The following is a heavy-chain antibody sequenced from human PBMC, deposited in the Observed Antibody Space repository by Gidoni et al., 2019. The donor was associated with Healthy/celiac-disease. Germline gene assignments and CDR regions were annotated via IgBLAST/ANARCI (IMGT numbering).Heavy chain of an antibody. Sequence: QVQLQQWGAGLLKPSETLSLTCAVYGGSFSGYYWSWIRQPPGKGLEWIGEINHSGSTNCNPSLKSRVTISVDTSKNQFSLKLSSVTAADTAVYYCARGDYGDYFFDYWGQGTLVTVSS. CDR2: INHSGST. CDR1: GGSFSGYY. J-gene: IGHJ4*02. CDR3: ARGDYGDYFFDY. D-gene: IGHD4-17*01. V-gene: IGHV4-34*01.